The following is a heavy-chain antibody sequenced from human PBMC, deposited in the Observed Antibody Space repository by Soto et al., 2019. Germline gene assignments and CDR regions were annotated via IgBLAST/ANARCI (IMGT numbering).Heavy chain of an antibody. J-gene: IGHJ5*02. CDR2: ISGSGGST. CDR1: GFTFSSYG. CDR3: AKDQLNIRGVIHTCLDP. D-gene: IGHD3-10*01. Sequence: GGSLRLSCAASGFTFSSYGMSWVRQAPGKGLEWVSAISGSGGSTYYADSVKGRFTISRDNSKNTRYLQMNSLRAEATAVYYCAKDQLNIRGVIHTCLDPWGKEPLVTFAS. V-gene: IGHV3-23*01.